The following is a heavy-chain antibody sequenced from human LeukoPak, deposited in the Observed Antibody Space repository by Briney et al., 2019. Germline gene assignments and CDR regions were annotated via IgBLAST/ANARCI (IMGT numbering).Heavy chain of an antibody. J-gene: IGHJ4*02. V-gene: IGHV4-39*01. D-gene: IGHD3-10*01. CDR1: GGSISSSGYY. CDR3: ARPAYGSGTYEPTYYFDY. CDR2: IYYSGRT. Sequence: SETLSLTCTVSGGSISSSGYYWGWIRQPPGKGLEWIGSIYYSGRTYYNPSLKSRVTISVDTSKNQFSLKLRSVTAADTAVYYCARPAYGSGTYEPTYYFDYWGQGTLVTVSS.